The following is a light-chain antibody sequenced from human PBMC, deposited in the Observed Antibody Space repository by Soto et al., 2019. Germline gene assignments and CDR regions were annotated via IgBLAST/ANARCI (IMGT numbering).Light chain of an antibody. V-gene: IGLV1-40*01. CDR3: QSYDSSLRVSV. Sequence: QSVLTQPPSVSXAPGXXXTISCTGSSSNIGAGYDVHWYQQLPGTAPKLLIYGNSNRPSGVPDRFSGSKSGTSASLAITGLQAEDEADYYCQSYDSSLRVSVFGGGTKLTVL. CDR2: GNS. CDR1: SSNIGAGYD. J-gene: IGLJ2*01.